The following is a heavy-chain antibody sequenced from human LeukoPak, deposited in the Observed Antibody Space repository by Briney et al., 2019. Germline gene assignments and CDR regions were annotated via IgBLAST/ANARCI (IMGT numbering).Heavy chain of an antibody. CDR3: AGGITIFGVPTMDY. D-gene: IGHD3-3*01. CDR2: IYTSGST. CDR1: GGSINSYY. J-gene: IGHJ4*02. Sequence: SETLSPTCTVSGGSINSYYWSWIRQPPGKGLEWIGYIYTSGSTNYNPSLKSRVTISVDTSKNQFSLKLSSVTAADTAVYYCAGGITIFGVPTMDYWGQGTLVTVSS. V-gene: IGHV4-4*09.